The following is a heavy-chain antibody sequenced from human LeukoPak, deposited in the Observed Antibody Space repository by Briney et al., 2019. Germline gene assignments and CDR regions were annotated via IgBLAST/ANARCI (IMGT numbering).Heavy chain of an antibody. CDR1: GLTFSSYS. CDR3: ARDPRGYCSGGSCYEKSLDY. Sequence: GGSLRLSCAASGLTFSSYSMNWVRQAPGKGLEWVSSISSSSSYIYYADSVKGRFTISRDNAKNSLYLQMNSLRAEDTAVYYCARDPRGYCSGGSCYEKSLDYWGQGTLVTVSS. J-gene: IGHJ4*02. V-gene: IGHV3-21*01. D-gene: IGHD2-15*01. CDR2: ISSSSSYI.